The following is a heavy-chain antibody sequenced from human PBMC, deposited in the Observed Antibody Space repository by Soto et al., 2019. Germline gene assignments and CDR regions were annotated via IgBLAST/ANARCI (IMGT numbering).Heavy chain of an antibody. Sequence: PGGSLRLSCAASGFTFTIYAMSWVRQAPGKGLEWVSAITGSGGSTYYADSVKGRFTIPRDNSKNTLYLQMNSLRAEDTAVYYCAKARGAMVRGAAFYFDYWGQGTLVTVSS. CDR1: GFTFTIYA. V-gene: IGHV3-23*01. CDR3: AKARGAMVRGAAFYFDY. D-gene: IGHD3-10*01. CDR2: ITGSGGST. J-gene: IGHJ4*02.